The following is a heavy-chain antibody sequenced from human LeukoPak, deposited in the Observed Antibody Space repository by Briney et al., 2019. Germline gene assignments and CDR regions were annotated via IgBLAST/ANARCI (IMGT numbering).Heavy chain of an antibody. CDR1: GGSFSGYY. V-gene: IGHV4-34*01. J-gene: IGHJ5*02. CDR2: INHSGST. Sequence: SETLSLTCAVYGGSFSGYYWSWIRQPPGKGLEWIGEINHSGSTNYNPSLKSRVTISVDTSKNQFSLRLSSVTVADTAVYYCARGLWWTHTWFDPWGQGTLVTVSS. CDR3: ARGLWWTHTWFDP. D-gene: IGHD2-8*02.